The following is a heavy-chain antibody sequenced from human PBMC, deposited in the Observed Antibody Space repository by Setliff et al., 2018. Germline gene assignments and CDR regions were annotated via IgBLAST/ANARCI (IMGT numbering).Heavy chain of an antibody. CDR1: GFTFSTYA. CDR3: ARDGVFYAMDF. V-gene: IGHV3-23*03. J-gene: IGHJ6*02. D-gene: IGHD3-10*01. Sequence: GGSLRLSCAASGFTFSTYAMSWVRQAPGKGLEWVSTIYSGDRNTFYTDSVKGRFTIFRGGSKNTLYLQMTSLRAEDTAVYYCARDGVFYAMDFWGQGTTVTVSS. CDR2: IYSGDRNT.